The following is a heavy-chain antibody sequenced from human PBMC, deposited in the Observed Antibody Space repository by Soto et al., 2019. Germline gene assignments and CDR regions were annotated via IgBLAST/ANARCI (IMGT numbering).Heavy chain of an antibody. CDR1: GFTFDDYA. D-gene: IGHD5-18*01. Sequence: EVQLVESGGGLVQPGRSLRLSCAASGFTFDDYAMHWVRQAPGKGLEWVSGISWNSGSIGYADSVKGRFTISRDNAKNALYLQMNGLRAEDTALYYCAKAVGSYGNFDYWGQGTLVTVSS. CDR2: ISWNSGSI. CDR3: AKAVGSYGNFDY. J-gene: IGHJ4*02. V-gene: IGHV3-9*01.